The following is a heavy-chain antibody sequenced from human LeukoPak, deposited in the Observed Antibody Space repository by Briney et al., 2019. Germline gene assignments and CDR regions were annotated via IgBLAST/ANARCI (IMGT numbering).Heavy chain of an antibody. D-gene: IGHD5-12*01. CDR1: GFTLSSYG. V-gene: IGHV3-23*01. Sequence: GGSLRLSCAASGFTLSSYGMSWVRQAPGKGLEWVSSIGGSGGSTYYADSVKGRFTISRDNSKNTQYLQMNSLRGEDTAVYYCAKGYSGYDPFHSWGQGTLVTVSS. CDR3: AKGYSGYDPFHS. J-gene: IGHJ5*02. CDR2: IGGSGGST.